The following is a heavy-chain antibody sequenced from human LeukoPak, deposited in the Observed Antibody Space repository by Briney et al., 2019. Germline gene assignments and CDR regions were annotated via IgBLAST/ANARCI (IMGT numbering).Heavy chain of an antibody. CDR1: GFTFSTHD. J-gene: IGHJ4*02. D-gene: IGHD1-26*01. CDR3: ARHRAGVGATIFDY. V-gene: IGHV4-39*01. Sequence: GSLRLSCAASGFTFSTHDVNWIRQPPGKGLEWIGSIYYSGSTYYNPSLKSRVTISVDTSKNQFSLKLSSVTAADTAVYYCARHRAGVGATIFDYWGQGTLVTVSS. CDR2: IYYSGST.